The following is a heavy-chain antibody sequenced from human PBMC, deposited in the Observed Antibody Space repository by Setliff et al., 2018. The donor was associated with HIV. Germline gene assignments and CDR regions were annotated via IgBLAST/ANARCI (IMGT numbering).Heavy chain of an antibody. CDR2: ISWDGGST. Sequence: PGGSLRLSCAGSGFIFGTYAMYWVRQAPGKGLEWVPLISWDGGSTYYADSVKGRFTISRDNSKNSLYLQMNSLRTEDTALYYCAKDRAAADPRFYYYYMDVWGKGTTVTVSS. D-gene: IGHD6-13*01. CDR1: GFIFGTYA. CDR3: AKDRAAADPRFYYYYMDV. V-gene: IGHV3-43*02. J-gene: IGHJ6*03.